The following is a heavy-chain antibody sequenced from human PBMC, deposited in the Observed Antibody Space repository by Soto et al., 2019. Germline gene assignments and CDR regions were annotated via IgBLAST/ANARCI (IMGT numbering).Heavy chain of an antibody. CDR1: GYTFTSYD. V-gene: IGHV1-8*01. Sequence: QVQLVQSGAEVKKPGASVKVSCKASGYTFTSYDINWVRQATGQGLEWMGWMNPNSGNTGYAQKFQXXGTMNSNTAIRTGDMELSSLRSEDTAVYYCARERSGGWFDPWGQGTLVTVSS. J-gene: IGHJ5*02. CDR2: MNPNSGNT. CDR3: ARERSGGWFDP. D-gene: IGHD3-10*01.